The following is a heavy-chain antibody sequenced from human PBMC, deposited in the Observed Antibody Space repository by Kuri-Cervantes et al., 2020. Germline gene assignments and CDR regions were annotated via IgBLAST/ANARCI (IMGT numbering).Heavy chain of an antibody. Sequence: SGPTLVKPTQTLTLTCNFSGFSLSTSGMRVSWIRQPPGKALEWLARIDWDDDKFYSTSLKTRLTISKDTSKNQVVLTMTNVDPVDTATYYCVRDGYNYLDYWGQGTLVTVSS. V-gene: IGHV2-70D*14. CDR3: VRDGYNYLDY. D-gene: IGHD5-24*01. CDR2: IDWDDDK. J-gene: IGHJ4*02. CDR1: GFSLSTSGMR.